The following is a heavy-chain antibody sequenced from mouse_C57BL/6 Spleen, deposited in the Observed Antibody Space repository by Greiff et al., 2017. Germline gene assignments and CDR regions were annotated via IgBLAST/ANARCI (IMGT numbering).Heavy chain of an antibody. V-gene: IGHV1-82*01. CDR2: IYPGDGGT. Sequence: QVQLKESGPELVKPGASVKISCKASGYAFSSSWMNWVKQRPGQGLEWIGRIYPGDGGTNYNGKFKGKATLTADKSSSPAYMQLSSLTSEDSAVNFCALRAIDYWGPGTSGTVSS. CDR3: ALRAIDY. CDR1: GYAFSSSW. D-gene: IGHD2-12*01. J-gene: IGHJ4*01.